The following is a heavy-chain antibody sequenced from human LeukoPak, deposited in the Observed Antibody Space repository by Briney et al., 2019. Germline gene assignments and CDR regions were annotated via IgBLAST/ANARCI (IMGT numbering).Heavy chain of an antibody. J-gene: IGHJ4*02. Sequence: AGGSLRLSCAASGFTFSSYSMNWVRQAPGKGLEWVAFIRYDGSNKYCADSVKGRFTISRDNSKSTLYLQMNSLRAEDTAVYYCAKSGSYYSSYGDYWGQGTLVTVSS. V-gene: IGHV3-30*02. CDR1: GFTFSSYS. CDR3: AKSGSYYSSYGDY. D-gene: IGHD1-26*01. CDR2: IRYDGSNK.